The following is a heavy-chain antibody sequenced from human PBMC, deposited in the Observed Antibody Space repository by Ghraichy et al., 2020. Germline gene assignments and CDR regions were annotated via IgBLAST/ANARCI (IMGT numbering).Heavy chain of an antibody. CDR2: ISSSSSTI. CDR1: GFTFSSYS. V-gene: IGHV3-48*01. Sequence: GESLNISCAASGFTFSSYSMNWVRQAPGKGLEWVSYISSSSSTIYYADSVKGRFTISRDNAKNSLYLQMNSLRAEDTAVYYCARVGYCSSTSCHSYYYMDVWGKGTAVTVSS. J-gene: IGHJ6*03. D-gene: IGHD2-2*01. CDR3: ARVGYCSSTSCHSYYYMDV.